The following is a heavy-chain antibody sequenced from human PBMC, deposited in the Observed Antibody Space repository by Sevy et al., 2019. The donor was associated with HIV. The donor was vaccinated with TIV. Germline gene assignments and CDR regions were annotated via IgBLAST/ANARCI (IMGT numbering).Heavy chain of an antibody. D-gene: IGHD3-3*01. J-gene: IGHJ6*02. Sequence: GGSLRLSCAASGFTFSSYWMSWVRQAPGKGLEWVANIKQDGSEKYYVDSVKGRFTISRDNAKNSLYLQMNSLRAEDTAVFFCARDLPPPPYYDFWSGYYTRGNTYYYYGMDVWGQWTSVTVSS. V-gene: IGHV3-7*01. CDR1: GFTFSSYW. CDR3: ARDLPPPPYYDFWSGYYTRGNTYYYYGMDV. CDR2: IKQDGSEK.